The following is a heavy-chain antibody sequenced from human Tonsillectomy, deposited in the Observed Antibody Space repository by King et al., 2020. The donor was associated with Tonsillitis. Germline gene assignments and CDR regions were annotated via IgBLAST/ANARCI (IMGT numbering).Heavy chain of an antibody. CDR2: IIPILGIA. CDR1: GGTFSSDA. V-gene: IGHV1-69*04. D-gene: IGHD3-3*01. Sequence: QLVQSGTEVKKPGSSVKVSCKASGGTFSSDAISWVRQAPGQGLEGLGRIIPILGIANYAQKFQGRVTITADTSTSTAYMELSSLRSEDTAVYYCARGDFGVVKLHWGQGTLVTVSS. J-gene: IGHJ4*02. CDR3: ARGDFGVVKLH.